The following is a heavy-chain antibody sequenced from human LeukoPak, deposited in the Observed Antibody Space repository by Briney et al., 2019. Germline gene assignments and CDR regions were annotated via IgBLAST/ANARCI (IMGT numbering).Heavy chain of an antibody. J-gene: IGHJ4*02. V-gene: IGHV3-21*01. CDR3: ARVRVAGYEVDY. CDR1: GFTFSGYS. Sequence: GGSLRLSCVASGFTFSGYSMNWVRQAPGKGLEWVSSISSGSTYIHYADSVKGRFTISRDNAKSSLYLQMNSLRAEDTAVYFCARVRVAGYEVDYWGQGTLVTVSS. CDR2: ISSGSTYI. D-gene: IGHD6-19*01.